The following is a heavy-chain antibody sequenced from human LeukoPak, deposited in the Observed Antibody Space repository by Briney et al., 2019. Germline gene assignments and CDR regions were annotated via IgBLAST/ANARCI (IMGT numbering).Heavy chain of an antibody. J-gene: IGHJ5*02. V-gene: IGHV4-34*01. CDR3: ARGVYNYGGHNWFDP. CDR2: INHSGST. CDR1: GGSFSGYY. Sequence: SETLSLTCAVYGGSFSGYYWSWIRQPPGKGLEWIGEINHSGSTNYNPSLKSRVTISVDTSKNQFSLKLSSVTAADTAVYYCARGVYNYGGHNWFDPWGQGTLVTVSS. D-gene: IGHD5-18*01.